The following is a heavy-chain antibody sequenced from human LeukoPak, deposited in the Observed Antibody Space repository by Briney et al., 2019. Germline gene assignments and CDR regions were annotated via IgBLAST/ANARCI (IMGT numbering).Heavy chain of an antibody. CDR2: IYTSGST. CDR1: GGSISGYY. J-gene: IGHJ4*02. V-gene: IGHV4-4*09. CDR3: ARVGHGLRFLEGYFDY. Sequence: SETLSLTCTVSGGSISGYYWSWIRQPPGKGLEWIGYIYTSGSTNYNPSLKSRVIISVDTSKNQFSLNLTSVSAADTAVYYCARVGHGLRFLEGYFDYWGQGTLVTVSS. D-gene: IGHD3-3*01.